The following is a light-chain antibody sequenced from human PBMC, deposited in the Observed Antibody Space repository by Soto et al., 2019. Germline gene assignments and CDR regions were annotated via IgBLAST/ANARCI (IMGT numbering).Light chain of an antibody. J-gene: IGKJ2*01. CDR1: QNVSGW. V-gene: IGKV1-5*01. CDR3: QQYYTYPYT. Sequence: DIQMTQSPATLSASVGDRVTITCRASQNVSGWLAWYQQKPGKAPKLLIYAASSLETGVPSRFRGSGSGTEFTLSISSLQPGDFASYYCQQYYTYPYTFGQGTKLEIK. CDR2: AAS.